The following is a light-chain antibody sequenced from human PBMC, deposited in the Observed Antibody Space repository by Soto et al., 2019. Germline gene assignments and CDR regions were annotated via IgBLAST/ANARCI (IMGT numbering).Light chain of an antibody. CDR2: DNS. V-gene: IGLV1-40*01. J-gene: IGLJ1*01. CDR3: QSYDSSLSGYV. CDR1: SSNIGAGYD. Sequence: QSVLTQPTSVSGAPGQRVTISCTGSSSNIGAGYDVHWYQQLPGTAPKLLIYDNSNQPSGVPDRFSGSKSGTSASLAITGLQAEDEADYYCQSYDSSLSGYVFGTGTKLTVL.